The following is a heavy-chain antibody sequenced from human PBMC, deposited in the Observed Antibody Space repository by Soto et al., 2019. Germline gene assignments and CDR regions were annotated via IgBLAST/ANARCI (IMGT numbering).Heavy chain of an antibody. CDR2: ISSSSSYI. D-gene: IGHD6-6*01. Sequence: GSLRPPRAAPGFTFSSYTMNWVRQAPGKGLEWVSSISSSSSYIYYADSVKGRFTISRDNAKNSLYLQMNSLRAEDTAVYYCARDRARPYSLDYWGQGTLVTVSS. V-gene: IGHV3-21*01. CDR3: ARDRARPYSLDY. CDR1: GFTFSSYT. J-gene: IGHJ4*02.